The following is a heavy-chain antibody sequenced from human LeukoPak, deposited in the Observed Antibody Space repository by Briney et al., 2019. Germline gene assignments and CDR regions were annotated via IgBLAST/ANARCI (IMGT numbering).Heavy chain of an antibody. CDR1: GGSISSGGYS. D-gene: IGHD3-10*01. J-gene: IGHJ4*02. CDR3: ARVGPRGVY. CDR2: IYYSGST. V-gene: IGHV4-30-2*01. Sequence: PSETLSLTCTVSGGSISSGGYSWSWIRQHPGKGLEWIGYIYYSGSTYYNPSLKSRVTISVDRSKNQFSLKLSSVTAADTAVYYCARVGPRGVYWGQGTLVTVSS.